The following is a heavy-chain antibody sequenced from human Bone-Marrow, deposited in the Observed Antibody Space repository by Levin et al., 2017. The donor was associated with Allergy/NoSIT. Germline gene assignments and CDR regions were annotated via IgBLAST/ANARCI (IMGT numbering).Heavy chain of an antibody. V-gene: IGHV3-7*03. CDR1: GFTFSSYW. Sequence: GGSLRLSCAASGFTFSSYWMSWVRQAPGKGLEWVANIKQDGSEKYYVDSVKGRFTISRDNAKNSLYLQMNSLRAEDTAVYYCARGENGFGSGYLFRWGQGTLVTVSS. D-gene: IGHD3-3*01. J-gene: IGHJ4*02. CDR2: IKQDGSEK. CDR3: ARGENGFGSGYLFR.